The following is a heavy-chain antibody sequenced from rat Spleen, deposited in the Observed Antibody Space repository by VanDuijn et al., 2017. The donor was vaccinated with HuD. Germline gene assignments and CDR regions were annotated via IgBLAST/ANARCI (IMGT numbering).Heavy chain of an antibody. CDR3: AKDGDYYDGSYYLPLFDY. CDR2: ISNDGGTT. V-gene: IGHV5-58*01. Sequence: EVQLVESGGGLVQPGRSLKLSCVASGFTFSRYWMYWVRQAPGKGLEWVSSISNDGGTTYYPDSVKGRFTISRDNAENTVYLQMDSLRSEDTATYYCAKDGDYYDGSYYLPLFDYWGQGVMVTVSS. CDR1: GFTFSRYW. D-gene: IGHD1-12*02. J-gene: IGHJ2*01.